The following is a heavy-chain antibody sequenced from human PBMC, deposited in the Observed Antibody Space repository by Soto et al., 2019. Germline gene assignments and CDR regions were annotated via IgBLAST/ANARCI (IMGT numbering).Heavy chain of an antibody. CDR1: GFTFSSYA. CDR3: AKDILTRIAAAGTSWFDP. V-gene: IGHV3-23*01. Sequence: GGSLRLSCAASGFTFSSYAMSWVRQAPGKGLEWVSAISGSGGSTYYADSVKGRFTISRDNSKNTLYLQMNSLRAEDTAVYYCAKDILTRIAAAGTSWFDPWGQGTLGT. J-gene: IGHJ5*02. D-gene: IGHD6-13*01. CDR2: ISGSGGST.